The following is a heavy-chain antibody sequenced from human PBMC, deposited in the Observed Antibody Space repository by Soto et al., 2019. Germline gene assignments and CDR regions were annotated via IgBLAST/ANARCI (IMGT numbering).Heavy chain of an antibody. D-gene: IGHD4-17*01. J-gene: IGHJ4*02. CDR3: AADSLYGDYVFDY. CDR1: GFTFTSSA. V-gene: IGHV1-58*02. CDR2: IVVGSGNT. Sequence: SVKVSCKASGFTFTSSAMQWVRQARGQRLEWIGWIVVGSGNTNYAQKFQERVTITRDMSTSTAYMELSSLRSEDTAVYYCAADSLYGDYVFDYWGQGTLVTVSS.